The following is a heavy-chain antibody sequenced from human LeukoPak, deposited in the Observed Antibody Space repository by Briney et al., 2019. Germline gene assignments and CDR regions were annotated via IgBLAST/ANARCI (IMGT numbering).Heavy chain of an antibody. J-gene: IGHJ4*02. D-gene: IGHD6-13*01. CDR3: ARDSAGNDY. V-gene: IGHV3-7*01. Sequence: PGGSLRLSCAASGFTFRTYRMSWVRQAPGKGLEWVGNIKQDGSEKYYVDSVKGRFTISRDNAKNSLYLQMNSLRAEDTAMYYCARDSAGNDYWGQGTLVTVSS. CDR2: IKQDGSEK. CDR1: GFTFRTYR.